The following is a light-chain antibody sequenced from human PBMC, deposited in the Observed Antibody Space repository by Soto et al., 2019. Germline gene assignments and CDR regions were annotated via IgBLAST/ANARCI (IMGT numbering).Light chain of an antibody. V-gene: IGKV3-15*01. CDR2: GAS. CDR3: QQYGSSPLWT. J-gene: IGKJ1*01. CDR1: QSVHSN. Sequence: EIVMTQSPATLSVSPGEGATVSCRASQSVHSNLAWFQQHPGQAPRLLIYGASSRATGIPVRFSGSGSGTEFTLTISSLQPEDFAVYYCQQYGSSPLWTFGQGTKVDIK.